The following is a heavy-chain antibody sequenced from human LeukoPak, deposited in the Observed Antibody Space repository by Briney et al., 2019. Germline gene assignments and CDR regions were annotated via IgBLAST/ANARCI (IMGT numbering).Heavy chain of an antibody. CDR1: GGSISSGSYY. D-gene: IGHD6-6*01. CDR3: ARGSSSSPSLIHYYYYYYMDV. J-gene: IGHJ6*03. CDR2: IYTSGST. Sequence: PSQTLSLTCTVSGGSISSGSYYWSWIRQPAGKGLEWIGRIYTSGSTNYNPSLKSRVTISVDTSKNQFSLKLSSVTAADTAVYYCARGSSSSPSLIHYYYYYYMDVWGKGTTVTVSS. V-gene: IGHV4-61*02.